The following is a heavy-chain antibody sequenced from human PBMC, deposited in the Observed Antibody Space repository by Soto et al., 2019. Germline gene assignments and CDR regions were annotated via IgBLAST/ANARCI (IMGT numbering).Heavy chain of an antibody. Sequence: ASVETFCKTSEYTFTGYYIHWVRQDPKQGHEWMGWINPNSGGTNYAQKFQGWVTMTRDTSISTAYMELSRLRSDDTAVYYCLRGPPTVTTPPPYYYGMDVWGQGTTVTVSS. V-gene: IGHV1-2*04. J-gene: IGHJ6*02. CDR2: INPNSGGT. CDR3: LRGPPTVTTPPPYYYGMDV. D-gene: IGHD4-17*01. CDR1: EYTFTGYY.